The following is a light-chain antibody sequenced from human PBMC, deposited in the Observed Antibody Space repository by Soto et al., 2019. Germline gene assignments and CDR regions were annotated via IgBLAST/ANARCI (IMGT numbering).Light chain of an antibody. V-gene: IGKV1-5*03. CDR1: QSISNW. CDR2: DAS. CDR3: QQYNRYSVH. Sequence: DFQLTQSPSTLSASVGDRVTITCRASQSISNWLVWYQQKPGKAPKFLIYDASILEGGVPSRFSGSGYGTEFTLTIGSLQPDDFATYYGQQYNRYSVHFGGGTKVEMK. J-gene: IGKJ4*01.